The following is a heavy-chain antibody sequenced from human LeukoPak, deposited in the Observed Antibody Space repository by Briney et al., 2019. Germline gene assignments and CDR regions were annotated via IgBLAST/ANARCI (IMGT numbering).Heavy chain of an antibody. CDR3: AREGGFYRPLDY. J-gene: IGHJ4*02. Sequence: KPSETLSLTCGVSGGSVSSTNWWTWIRQPPGKGLKWIGEVHLDGRTNFNPSLKSRLTMSVDLSENHVSLKLTSVTAADTAVYYCAREGGFYRPLDYSGQGTLVTVSS. CDR2: VHLDGRT. D-gene: IGHD6-25*01. CDR1: GGSVSSTNW. V-gene: IGHV4-4*02.